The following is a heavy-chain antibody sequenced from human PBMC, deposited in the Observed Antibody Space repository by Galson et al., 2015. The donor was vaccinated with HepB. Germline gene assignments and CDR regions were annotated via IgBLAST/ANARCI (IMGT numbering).Heavy chain of an antibody. D-gene: IGHD2-21*01. V-gene: IGHV5-51*01. Sequence: QSGAEVKKPGESLKISCTGSGYSFTSYWIGWVRQMPGKGLEWMGIIYPGDSDTRYSPSFQGQVTISADKSISTAYLQWSSLKASDTAMYYCARHGASKSTECGAYCYADYYYMDVWVNWTTVNAFS. J-gene: IGHJ6*03. CDR2: IYPGDSDT. CDR3: ARHGASKSTECGAYCYADYYYMDV. CDR1: GYSFTSYW.